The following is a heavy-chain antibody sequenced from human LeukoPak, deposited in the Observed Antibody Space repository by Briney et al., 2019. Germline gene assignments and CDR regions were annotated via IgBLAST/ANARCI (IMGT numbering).Heavy chain of an antibody. V-gene: IGHV4-34*01. CDR2: INHSGST. D-gene: IGHD2-2*03. Sequence: SETLSLTCAVYGGSFSGYYWSWIRQPPGEGLEWIGEINHSGSTNYNPSLKSRVTISVDTSKNQFSLKLSSVTAADTAVYYCARAGGRNGYWRSTLWFDPWGQGTLVTVSS. CDR1: GGSFSGYY. CDR3: ARAGGRNGYWRSTLWFDP. J-gene: IGHJ5*02.